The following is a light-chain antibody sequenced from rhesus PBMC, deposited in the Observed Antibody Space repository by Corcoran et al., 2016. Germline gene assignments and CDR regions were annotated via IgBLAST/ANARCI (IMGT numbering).Light chain of an antibody. CDR1: QGISSY. J-gene: IGKJ4*01. CDR2: DAS. CDR3: LKHNSYPLT. V-gene: IGKV1-28*03. Sequence: DIQMTQSPSSLSASVGDTVTITCRASQGISSYLNWFQQKQGKAPKLLIYDASSLESGVPSRFIGDGSGTDFTLTISSLQPEYFAAYYCLKHNSYPLTFGGGTKVEIK.